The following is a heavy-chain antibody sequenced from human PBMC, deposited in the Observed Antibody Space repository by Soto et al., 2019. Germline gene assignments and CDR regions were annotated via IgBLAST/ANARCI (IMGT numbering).Heavy chain of an antibody. J-gene: IGHJ6*02. CDR2: IYPGDSDA. CDR1: GYSFTSYW. Sequence: PGESLKISCKGSGYSFTSYWIGWVRQMPGKGLEWMGIIYPGDSDARYSPSFQGQVTISADKSISTAYLQWSSLKASDTAMYYCARLRAGYSSGPANYYYGMDVWGQGTTVTVSS. V-gene: IGHV5-51*01. CDR3: ARLRAGYSSGPANYYYGMDV. D-gene: IGHD6-19*01.